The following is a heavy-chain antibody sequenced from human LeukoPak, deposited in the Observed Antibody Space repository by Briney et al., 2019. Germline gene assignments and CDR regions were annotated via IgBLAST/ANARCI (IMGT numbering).Heavy chain of an antibody. Sequence: SETLSLTCAVYGGSFSGYYWSWIRQSPGKGLEWIGEINHSGSTNYNPSLKSRVTISVDTSKNQFSLKLSSVTAADTAVYYCARGRRYSGSYSYYYYYYYMDVWGKGTTVTVSS. V-gene: IGHV4-34*01. CDR1: GGSFSGYY. J-gene: IGHJ6*03. D-gene: IGHD1-26*01. CDR2: INHSGST. CDR3: ARGRRYSGSYSYYYYYYYMDV.